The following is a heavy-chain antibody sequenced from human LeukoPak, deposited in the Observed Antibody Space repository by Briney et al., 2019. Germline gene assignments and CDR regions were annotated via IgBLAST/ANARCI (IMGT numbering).Heavy chain of an antibody. Sequence: SETLSLTCTVSGVSISSGNYCWSWIRQPAGKELEWIGRIYTSGSTNYKTSLKNRLTISLDTSKNQFSLQLNSVTATDTAVYYCATEILRSHFDHWGQGALVTVSS. CDR2: IYTSGST. V-gene: IGHV4-61*02. D-gene: IGHD6-19*01. J-gene: IGHJ4*02. CDR3: ATEILRSHFDH. CDR1: GVSISSGNYC.